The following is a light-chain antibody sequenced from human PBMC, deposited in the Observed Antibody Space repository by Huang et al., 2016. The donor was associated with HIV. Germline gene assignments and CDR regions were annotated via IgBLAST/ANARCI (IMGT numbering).Light chain of an antibody. V-gene: IGKV1-39*01. Sequence: GDTVIITCRASQNIKRYLNWYQQEPGKAPKLLISAASNLQSGVPSTFSGSGSGTDFTLTINRLQPEDSATYYCQQSARTPRTFGQGTKLEI. CDR3: QQSARTPRT. J-gene: IGKJ2*01. CDR2: AAS. CDR1: QNIKRY.